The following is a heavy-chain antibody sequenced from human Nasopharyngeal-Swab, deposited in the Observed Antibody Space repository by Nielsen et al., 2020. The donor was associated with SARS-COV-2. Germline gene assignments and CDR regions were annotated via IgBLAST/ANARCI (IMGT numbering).Heavy chain of an antibody. CDR3: ARDGLDYDFWSAYFMDV. J-gene: IGHJ6*02. D-gene: IGHD3-3*01. V-gene: IGHV3-21*01. CDR1: GFTLNNYN. CDR2: ISRSSSYI. Sequence: GGSLRLSCAASGFTLNNYNFNWARQLPGKGLEWVSSISRSSSYIYYADSVKGRFTISRDNAKNSLYLQMNSLRAEDTAVYYCARDGLDYDFWSAYFMDVWGQGTTVTVSS.